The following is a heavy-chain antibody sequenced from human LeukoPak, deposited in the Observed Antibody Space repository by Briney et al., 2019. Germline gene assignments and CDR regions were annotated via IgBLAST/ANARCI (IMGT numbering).Heavy chain of an antibody. J-gene: IGHJ5*02. CDR2: IIPIFGTA. CDR1: GYTFSGYY. D-gene: IGHD6-19*01. V-gene: IGHV1-69*05. Sequence: SVKVSCKASGYTFSGYYLHWVRQAPGQGLEWMGGIIPIFGTANYAQKFQGRVTITTDESTSTAYMELSSLRSEDTAVYYCARDQSSYRRYSSGWDWLNWFDPRGQGTLVTVSS. CDR3: ARDQSSYRRYSSGWDWLNWFDP.